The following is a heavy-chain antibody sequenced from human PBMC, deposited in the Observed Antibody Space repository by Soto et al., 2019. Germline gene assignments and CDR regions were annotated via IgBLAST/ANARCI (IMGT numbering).Heavy chain of an antibody. CDR2: INHSGST. J-gene: IGHJ4*02. Sequence: SETLSLTCAVYGGSFSCYYWSWIRQPPGKGLEWIGEINHSGSTNYNPSLKSRVTISVDTSKNQFSLKLSSVTAADTAVYYCARGGRWLQSRLDYWGQGTLVTVSS. D-gene: IGHD5-12*01. CDR3: ARGGRWLQSRLDY. CDR1: GGSFSCYY. V-gene: IGHV4-34*01.